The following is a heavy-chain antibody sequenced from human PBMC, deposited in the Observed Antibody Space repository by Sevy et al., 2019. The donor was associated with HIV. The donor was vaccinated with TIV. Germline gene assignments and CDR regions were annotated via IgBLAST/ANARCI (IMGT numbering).Heavy chain of an antibody. CDR2: IDSGGST. CDR1: GFTVSGNY. Sequence: GGSLRLSCEASGFTVSGNYMAWVRLAPGKGLEWVSLIDSGGSTYYADSVKGRLTISRDNATNTLYLQMNPLRAEDTAVYFCARDRYYDASGYYYYYYGMDVWGQGTTVTVSS. CDR3: ARDRYYDASGYYYYYYGMDV. D-gene: IGHD3-22*01. J-gene: IGHJ6*02. V-gene: IGHV3-66*01.